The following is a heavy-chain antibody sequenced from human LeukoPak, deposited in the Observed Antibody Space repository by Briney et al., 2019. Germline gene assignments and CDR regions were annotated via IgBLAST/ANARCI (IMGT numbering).Heavy chain of an antibody. CDR2: ISGSGGST. V-gene: IGHV3-23*01. Sequence: PGGSLRLSCAASGFTFSSYAMSWVRQAPGKGLEWVSAISGSGGSTYYADSVKGRFTISRDNSKNTLYLQMNSLRAEDTAVYYCAKDMDIVVVPAAIFAFDIWGQGTMVTVSS. J-gene: IGHJ3*02. CDR1: GFTFSSYA. CDR3: AKDMDIVVVPAAIFAFDI. D-gene: IGHD2-2*02.